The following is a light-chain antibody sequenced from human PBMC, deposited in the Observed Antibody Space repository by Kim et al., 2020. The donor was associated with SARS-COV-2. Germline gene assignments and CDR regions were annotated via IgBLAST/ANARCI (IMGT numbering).Light chain of an antibody. CDR1: SLRNYY. CDR2: GKN. Sequence: SSELTQDPAVSVALGQTVRITCQGDSLRNYYASWYQQKPGQAPVLVFYGKNNRPSGIPERFSCSSSRNTASLTITGTQAEDEADYYCNSRDSSGVVFGGGTKVTVL. J-gene: IGLJ2*01. V-gene: IGLV3-19*01. CDR3: NSRDSSGVV.